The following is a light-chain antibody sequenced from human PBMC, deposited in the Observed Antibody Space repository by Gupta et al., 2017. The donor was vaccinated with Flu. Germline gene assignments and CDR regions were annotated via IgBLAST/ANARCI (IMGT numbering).Light chain of an antibody. J-gene: IGKJ4*01. V-gene: IGKV3-15*01. Sequence: VMTQSPATLSVSPGERATLSCRASRSVRTNLAWYKQKRGQAPRLLIYHASTRDTGIPARFSGNGYETEFTLTISSRQPEDFAIYYCQQYQIWPPLTFGGGTKVEIK. CDR3: QQYQIWPPLT. CDR1: RSVRTN. CDR2: HAS.